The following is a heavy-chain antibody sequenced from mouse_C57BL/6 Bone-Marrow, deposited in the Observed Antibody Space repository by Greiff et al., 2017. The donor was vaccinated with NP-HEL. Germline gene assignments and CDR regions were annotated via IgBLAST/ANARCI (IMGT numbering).Heavy chain of an antibody. J-gene: IGHJ2*01. CDR3: ARYYDGSSPYFDY. CDR1: GYTFTNYW. V-gene: IGHV1-63*01. Sequence: QVQLQQSGAELVRPGTSVKMSCKASGYTFTNYWIGWAKQRPGHGLEWIGDIYPGGGYTNYNEKFKGKATLTAAKSSSTAYMQFSSLTSEDSAIYYCARYYDGSSPYFDYWGQGTTLTVSS. CDR2: IYPGGGYT. D-gene: IGHD1-1*01.